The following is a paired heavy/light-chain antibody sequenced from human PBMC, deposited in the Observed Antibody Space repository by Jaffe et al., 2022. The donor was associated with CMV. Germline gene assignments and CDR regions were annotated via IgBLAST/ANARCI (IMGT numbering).Heavy chain of an antibody. CDR3: ARSRRQITMVRGVRFYYYYMDV. Sequence: QVQLVQSGAEVKKPGSSVKVSCKASGGTFSSYAISWVRQAPGQGLEWMGRIIPILGIANYAQKFQGRVTITADKSTSTAYMELSSLRSEDTAVYYCARSRRQITMVRGVRFYYYYMDVWGKGTTVTVSS. CDR1: GGTFSSYA. CDR2: IIPILGIA. V-gene: IGHV1-69*09. D-gene: IGHD3-10*01. J-gene: IGHJ6*03.
Light chain of an antibody. J-gene: IGLJ1*01. CDR2: GNS. Sequence: QSVLTQPPSVSGAPGQRVTISCTGSSSNIGAGYDVHWYQQLPGTAPKLLIYGNSNRPSGVPDRFSGSKSGTSASLAITGLQAEDEADYYCQSYDSSLSGSGKVFGTGTKVTVL. CDR1: SSNIGAGYD. CDR3: QSYDSSLSGSGKV. V-gene: IGLV1-40*01.